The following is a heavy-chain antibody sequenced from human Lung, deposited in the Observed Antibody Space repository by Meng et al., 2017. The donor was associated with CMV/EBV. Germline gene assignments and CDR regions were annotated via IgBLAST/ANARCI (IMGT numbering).Heavy chain of an antibody. CDR1: DYTLTGYG. Sequence: HVHLCQSGVGVQKPGASVPSSCQPSDYTLTGYGVSWLRQATGQGLEWMAWLGSHDYDTSHAPKFQGRVTVTADRPTATAYMELRSLRSDDTAVYYGARGTPERSYSDYWGPGTLVTVSS. V-gene: IGHV1-18*01. D-gene: IGHD1-14*01. CDR2: LGSHDYDT. CDR3: ARGTPERSYSDY. J-gene: IGHJ4*02.